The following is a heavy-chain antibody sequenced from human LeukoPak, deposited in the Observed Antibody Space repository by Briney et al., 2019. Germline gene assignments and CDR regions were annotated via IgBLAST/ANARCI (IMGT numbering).Heavy chain of an antibody. D-gene: IGHD2-2*02. CDR2: SSTI. Sequence: SSTIYYADSVKGRFTISRDNAKNSLYLQMNSLRAEDTAVYYCARSCSSTSCYSPRSFDYWGQGTLVTVSS. V-gene: IGHV3-48*04. CDR3: ARSCSSTSCYSPRSFDY. J-gene: IGHJ4*02.